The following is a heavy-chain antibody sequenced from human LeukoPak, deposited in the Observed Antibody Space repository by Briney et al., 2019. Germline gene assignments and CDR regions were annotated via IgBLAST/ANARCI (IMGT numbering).Heavy chain of an antibody. J-gene: IGHJ6*03. V-gene: IGHV1-18*01. CDR2: LSAYNGDT. Sequence: GASVRVSCKASGYTFTSYGISWVRQAPGQGLEWMGWLSAYNGDTNYAQKFQGRVTITADKSTSTAYMELSSLRSEDTAVYYCATYRGFGELLYEYYYYYMDVWGKGTTVTVSS. CDR1: GYTFTSYG. D-gene: IGHD3-10*01. CDR3: ATYRGFGELLYEYYYYYMDV.